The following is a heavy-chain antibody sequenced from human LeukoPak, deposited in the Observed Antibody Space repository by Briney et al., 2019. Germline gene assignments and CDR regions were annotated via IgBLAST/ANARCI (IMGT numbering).Heavy chain of an antibody. Sequence: GASVKVSCKASGGTFSSYAISWVRQAPGQGLEWMGRIIPILGIANYAQKFQGRVTITADKSTSTAYMELSSLRSEDTAVYYCARGADSSGYYYGDDYWGQGTLVTVSS. V-gene: IGHV1-69*04. D-gene: IGHD3-22*01. J-gene: IGHJ4*02. CDR2: IIPILGIA. CDR3: ARGADSSGYYYGDDY. CDR1: GGTFSSYA.